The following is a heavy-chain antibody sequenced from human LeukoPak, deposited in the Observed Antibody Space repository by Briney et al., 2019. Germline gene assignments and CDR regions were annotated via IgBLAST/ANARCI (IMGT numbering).Heavy chain of an antibody. Sequence: PGGSLRLSCAASGFTFSSYTMKWVRQAPGKGLEWVSSISISGTSIYYADSVKGRFTISRDNAKNSLYLQMNSLRAEDTAVNYWAREKGGLVAPDYWGQGTLVTVSS. CDR2: ISISGTSI. D-gene: IGHD3-16*01. J-gene: IGHJ4*02. CDR1: GFTFSSYT. V-gene: IGHV3-21*01. CDR3: AREKGGLVAPDY.